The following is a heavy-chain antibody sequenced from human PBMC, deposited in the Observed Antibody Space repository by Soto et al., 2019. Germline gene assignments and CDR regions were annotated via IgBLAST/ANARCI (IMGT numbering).Heavy chain of an antibody. Sequence: QVQLVQSGAEVKKPGASVTVSCTAPAYAFTDYYIHWVRQAPGQGPEWMGWINPQSGVTKSAQKFQARVTITSATSIRPASMDLNRLESDDTAVYYCARATKVFGGWFDPWGQGTLFTVSS. V-gene: IGHV1-2*02. D-gene: IGHD3-10*02. CDR3: ARATKVFGGWFDP. CDR2: INPQSGVT. J-gene: IGHJ5*02. CDR1: AYAFTDYY.